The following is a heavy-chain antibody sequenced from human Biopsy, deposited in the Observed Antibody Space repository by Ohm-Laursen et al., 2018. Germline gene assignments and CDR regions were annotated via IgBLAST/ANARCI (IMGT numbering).Heavy chain of an antibody. D-gene: IGHD2-21*02. CDR1: GFTFTNYN. Sequence: SLRLSCSASGFTFTNYNMNWVRQAPGKGLEWVSSISISGSYVSYAESVKGRFTISRDNSKNSLFLQMNSLRDEDTALYCCAKISCGGDCYPHAFDIWGQGTMVTVSS. V-gene: IGHV3-21*01. CDR2: ISISGSYV. CDR3: AKISCGGDCYPHAFDI. J-gene: IGHJ3*02.